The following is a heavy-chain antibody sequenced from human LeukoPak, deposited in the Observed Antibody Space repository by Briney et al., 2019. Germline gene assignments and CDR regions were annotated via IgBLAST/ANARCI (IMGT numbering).Heavy chain of an antibody. V-gene: IGHV4-59*13. Sequence: SETLSLTCTVSGGSISSYYWSGIRHPPGRGLGGIGYIYYIGSTNYNPSLKSRVTISVDTSKNQFSLKLSSVTAADTAVYYCARDRPTYYDFWSGLYGMDVWGQGTTVTVSS. CDR2: IYYIGST. D-gene: IGHD3-3*01. J-gene: IGHJ6*02. CDR1: GGSISSYY. CDR3: ARDRPTYYDFWSGLYGMDV.